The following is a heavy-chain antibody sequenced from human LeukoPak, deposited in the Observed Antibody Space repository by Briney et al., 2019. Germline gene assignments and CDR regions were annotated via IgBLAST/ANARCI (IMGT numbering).Heavy chain of an antibody. V-gene: IGHV3-23*01. D-gene: IGHD2-21*01. Sequence: GGSLRLSCTASGLSLNNYAMSWVRQVPGKGLEWVSASSSSDDGKWYAESVRGRFTISRDTSKNTVYLQMNSLRVEDAGVYYCAKAPVTSCRGAFCYPFDYWGQGTLVTVSS. J-gene: IGHJ4*02. CDR3: AKAPVTSCRGAFCYPFDY. CDR1: GLSLNNYA. CDR2: SSSSDDGK.